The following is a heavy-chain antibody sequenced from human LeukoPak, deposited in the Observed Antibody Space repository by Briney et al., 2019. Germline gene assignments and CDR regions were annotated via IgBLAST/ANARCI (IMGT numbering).Heavy chain of an antibody. J-gene: IGHJ4*02. Sequence: PGRSLRLSCAASGFTFSSYGMHWVRQAPGKGLEWVAVISYDGSNKYYADSVKGRFTISRDNSKNTLYLQMNSLRAEDTAVYYCARDVGPILDSGCDYWGQGTLVTVSS. D-gene: IGHD5-12*01. CDR2: ISYDGSNK. V-gene: IGHV3-30*03. CDR1: GFTFSSYG. CDR3: ARDVGPILDSGCDY.